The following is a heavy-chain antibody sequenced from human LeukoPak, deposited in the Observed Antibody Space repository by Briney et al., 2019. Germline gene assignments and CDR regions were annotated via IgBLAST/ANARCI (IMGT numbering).Heavy chain of an antibody. J-gene: IGHJ4*02. D-gene: IGHD5-18*01. Sequence: ASVKVSCKASGYTFTSYGISWVRQAPGQGLEWMGWISAYNGNTNYAQKLQGRVTMTTDTSTSTAYMELRSLRSEDMAVYYCARDTAMVTGFDYWGQGTLVTVSS. CDR1: GYTFTSYG. CDR2: ISAYNGNT. V-gene: IGHV1-18*03. CDR3: ARDTAMVTGFDY.